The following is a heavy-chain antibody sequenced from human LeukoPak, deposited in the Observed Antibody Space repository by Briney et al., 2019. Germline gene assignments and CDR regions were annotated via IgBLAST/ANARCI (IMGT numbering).Heavy chain of an antibody. D-gene: IGHD3-10*01. CDR1: GGSISSYY. CDR3: AKGGAPFAESAY. V-gene: IGHV3-7*01. Sequence: ETLSLTCTVSGGSISSYYWSWVRQAPGKGLEWVANIKEDGSQEYYVDSVRGRFTISRDNARNSVYLQMNSLRAEDTAVYYCAKGGAPFAESAYWGQGTLVTVSS. J-gene: IGHJ4*02. CDR2: IKEDGSQE.